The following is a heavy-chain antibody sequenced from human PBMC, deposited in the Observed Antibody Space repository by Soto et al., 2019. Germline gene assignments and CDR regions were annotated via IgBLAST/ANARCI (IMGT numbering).Heavy chain of an antibody. D-gene: IGHD4-4*01. J-gene: IGHJ4*02. CDR3: AREGSGDAYSAGGAMDC. CDR2: LSYYERDK. Sequence: QVQLVESGGDVFQPGRSLRLSCETSGFSFSSYVLHWVRQAPGKGLEWVAVLSYYERDKYYADSVKGRFTISRDNSKNTLYLQMNSLRTEDTAVYYCAREGSGDAYSAGGAMDCWGQGTLVTVSS. V-gene: IGHV3-30*04. CDR1: GFSFSSYV.